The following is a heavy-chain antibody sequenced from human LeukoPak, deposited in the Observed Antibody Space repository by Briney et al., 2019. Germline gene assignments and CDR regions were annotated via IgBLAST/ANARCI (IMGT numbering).Heavy chain of an antibody. CDR2: ISWNSGSI. D-gene: IGHD3-3*01. J-gene: IGHJ4*02. CDR1: GFTFDDYA. Sequence: GRSLRLSCAASGFTFDDYAMHWVRQAPGKGLEWVSGISWNSGSIGYADSVKGRFTISRDNAKNSLYLQVNSLRAEDTALYYCAKGNVDDFWSGYYKGMFLYFDYWGQGTLVTVSS. V-gene: IGHV3-9*01. CDR3: AKGNVDDFWSGYYKGMFLYFDY.